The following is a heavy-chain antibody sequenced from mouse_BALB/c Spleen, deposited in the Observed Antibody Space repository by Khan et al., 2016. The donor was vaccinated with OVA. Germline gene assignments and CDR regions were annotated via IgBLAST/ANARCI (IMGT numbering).Heavy chain of an antibody. D-gene: IGHD1-1*01. V-gene: IGHV3-2*02. CDR3: SRTNYYGYAVDY. CDR2: ISDNGST. CDR1: GYSITSNYA. J-gene: IGHJ4*01. Sequence: EVQLQESGPGLVKPSQSLSFSCTVTGYSITSNYAWNWIRQFPGNKLECMGYISDNGSTSYNPSLKSRISITRDTSKNQFYLQLNSVTTEDTATLLCSRTNYYGYAVDYWGQGTSGTVSS.